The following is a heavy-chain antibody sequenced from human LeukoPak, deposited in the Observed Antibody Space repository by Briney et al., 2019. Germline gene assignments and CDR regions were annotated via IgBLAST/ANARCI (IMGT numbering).Heavy chain of an antibody. D-gene: IGHD1-26*01. V-gene: IGHV3-15*01. CDR3: TTDEGIVGATTGGDY. CDR1: GFTFSNAW. Sequence: GGSLRLSCAASGFTFSNAWMTWFRQAPGKGLEWVGLIKSKAEGGTTDYAAPVKGRFTISRDDSKNTLYLQMNSLKTEDTAVYYCTTDEGIVGATTGGDYWGQGTLVTVSS. J-gene: IGHJ4*02. CDR2: IKSKAEGGTT.